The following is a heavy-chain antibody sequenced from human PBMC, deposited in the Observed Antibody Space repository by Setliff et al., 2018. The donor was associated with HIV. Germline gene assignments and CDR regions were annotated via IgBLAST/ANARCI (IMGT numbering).Heavy chain of an antibody. J-gene: IGHJ4*02. CDR3: ARHHSGYNFSPFDN. D-gene: IGHD5-12*01. Sequence: PSETLSLTCTVSSGSFSSRHYWGWIRQSPGKGLEWIGSVSYSGTTYYNPSLRSRITISVDTSKNQFSLIVSSVTAADTATYYCARHHSGYNFSPFDNWGLGSLVTVSS. CDR2: VSYSGTT. CDR1: SGSFSSRHY. V-gene: IGHV4-39*01.